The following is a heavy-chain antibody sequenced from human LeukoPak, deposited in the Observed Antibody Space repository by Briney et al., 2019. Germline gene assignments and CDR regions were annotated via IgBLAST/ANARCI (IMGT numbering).Heavy chain of an antibody. CDR1: GFTFSSYS. Sequence: PGGSLRLSCAASGFTFSSYSMNWVRQAPGKGLEWVSYISSSSSTIYYADSVKGRFTISRDNAKNSLYLQMNSLRAEDTAVYYCARLGSPIYYYYMDVWGKGTTVTVSS. CDR2: ISSSSSTI. CDR3: ARLGSPIYYYYMDV. J-gene: IGHJ6*03. V-gene: IGHV3-48*01. D-gene: IGHD3-10*01.